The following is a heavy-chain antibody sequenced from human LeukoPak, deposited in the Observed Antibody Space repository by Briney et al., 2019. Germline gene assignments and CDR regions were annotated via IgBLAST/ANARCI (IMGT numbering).Heavy chain of an antibody. CDR2: ISGSSTYI. J-gene: IGHJ5*02. D-gene: IGHD5-24*01. CDR3: ARRMGRDGYNPNWFDP. V-gene: IGHV3-21*01. Sequence: GGSLRLSCAASGFTFSSYSMNWVRQAPGKGLEWVSSISGSSTYIYYADSVKGRFTISRDNAKNSLYLQMNSLRAEDTAVYYCARRMGRDGYNPNWFDPRGQGTLVTASS. CDR1: GFTFSSYS.